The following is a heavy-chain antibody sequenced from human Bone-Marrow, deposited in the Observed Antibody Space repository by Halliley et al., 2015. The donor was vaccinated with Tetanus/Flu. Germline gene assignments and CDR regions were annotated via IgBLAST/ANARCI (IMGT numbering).Heavy chain of an antibody. Sequence: QVQLVQSGAEVKKPGSSVTVSCEASGDTFKDYAISWVRQAPGQGLEWVGGVVPVFGLATYAQKFQGRVTINADESTGTAYMAMSSLRSEDTAVYYCARWIYDYGAKPFYFDHWGQGTLVTVGS. D-gene: IGHD4-17*01. CDR1: GDTFKDYA. CDR2: VVPVFGLA. CDR3: ARWIYDYGAKPFYFDH. V-gene: IGHV1-69*12. J-gene: IGHJ4*02.